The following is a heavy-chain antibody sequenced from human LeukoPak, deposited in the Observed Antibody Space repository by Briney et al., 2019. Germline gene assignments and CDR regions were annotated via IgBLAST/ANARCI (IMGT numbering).Heavy chain of an antibody. CDR3: TRTAYYYDD. Sequence: GGSLRLSCAASGFTFSSYGMHWVRQAPGKGLEGGAVISYDGSNKYYADSVKGRFTISRDNSKNTLYLQMNSLRAEDTAVYYCTRTAYYYDDWGQGTLVTVSS. V-gene: IGHV3-30*03. J-gene: IGHJ4*02. CDR1: GFTFSSYG. CDR2: ISYDGSNK.